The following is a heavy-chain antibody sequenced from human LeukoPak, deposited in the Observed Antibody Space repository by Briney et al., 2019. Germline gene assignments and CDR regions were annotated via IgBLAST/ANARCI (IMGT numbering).Heavy chain of an antibody. V-gene: IGHV4-30-2*01. Sequence: SETLPLACAVSGGSISSGGYSWSWIRQPPGKGLEWIGYIYHSGSTYYKPSLRSRVTISVDRSKNQFSLKLSSVTAADTAVYYCARAGYYDSSGYYRIFDYWGQGTLVTVSS. CDR2: IYHSGST. CDR1: GGSISSGGYS. J-gene: IGHJ4*02. D-gene: IGHD3-22*01. CDR3: ARAGYYDSSGYYRIFDY.